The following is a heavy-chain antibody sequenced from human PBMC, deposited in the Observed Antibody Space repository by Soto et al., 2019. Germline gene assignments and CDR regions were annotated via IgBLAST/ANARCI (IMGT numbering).Heavy chain of an antibody. V-gene: IGHV3-23*01. D-gene: IGHD3-22*01. CDR2: ITGNGDTT. J-gene: IGHJ4*02. CDR3: AKIDGYFDY. Sequence: GGSLRLSXAGSGFTFINTGMSWVRQAPGQGLEWVSAITGNGDTTYYADSVKGRFTISRDNSKSTLYLQMNSLRAEDTAVYYCAKIDGYFDYWGQGTLVTVS. CDR1: GFTFINTG.